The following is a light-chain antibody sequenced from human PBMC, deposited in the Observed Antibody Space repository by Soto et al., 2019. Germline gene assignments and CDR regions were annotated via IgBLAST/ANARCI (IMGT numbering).Light chain of an antibody. V-gene: IGLV1-40*01. Sequence: QSVLTQPPSVSGAPGQRVTISCTGSSSNIGAGYDVHWYQQLPGTAPKLLICGNSNRPSGVPDRFSGSKSGTSASLAITGLQAEDEADYYCQSYDSSLSGGVVFGGGTKVTVL. CDR2: GNS. CDR1: SSNIGAGYD. CDR3: QSYDSSLSGGVV. J-gene: IGLJ2*01.